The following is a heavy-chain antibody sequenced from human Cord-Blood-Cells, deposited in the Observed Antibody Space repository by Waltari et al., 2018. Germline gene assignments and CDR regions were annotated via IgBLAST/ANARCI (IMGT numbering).Heavy chain of an antibody. CDR3: ARQTVTYFDY. CDR2: INPNSGGT. CDR1: GYTFTGYY. V-gene: IGHV1-2*02. D-gene: IGHD4-17*01. Sequence: QVQLVQSGAEVKKPGASVKVSCKASGYTFTGYYMHWVRQAPGQGLEWMGWINPNSGGTNYAQKVQGRVTMTRDTSISTAYMELSRLRSDDTAVYYCARQTVTYFDYWGQGTLVTVSS. J-gene: IGHJ4*02.